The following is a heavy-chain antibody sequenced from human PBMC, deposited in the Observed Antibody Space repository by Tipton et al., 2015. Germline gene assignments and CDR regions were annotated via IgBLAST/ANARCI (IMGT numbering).Heavy chain of an antibody. D-gene: IGHD1-26*01. CDR1: ADSVTYPSHY. J-gene: IGHJ3*01. V-gene: IGHV4-61*01. Sequence: TLSLTCSVSADSVTYPSHYWSWIRQPPGQRLEWIGYIDYSGITKYNPTLRSRVTMSVDTSKNQFSLRLNSVTAADTAVYYCARGPPMGATEDFDVWGQGTMVTVSS. CDR2: IDYSGIT. CDR3: ARGPPMGATEDFDV.